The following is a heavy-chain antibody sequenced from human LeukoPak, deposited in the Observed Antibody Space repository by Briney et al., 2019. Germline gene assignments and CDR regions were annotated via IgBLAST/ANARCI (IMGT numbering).Heavy chain of an antibody. J-gene: IGHJ4*02. CDR1: GGSISSSNW. V-gene: IGHV4-4*02. Sequence: PSGTLSLTRAVSGGSISSSNWWSWVRQPPGKGLEWIGEIYHSGSTNYNPSLKSRVTISVDKSKNQFSLKLSSVTAADTAVYYCASRVYYNFWSGYYPFDYWGQGTLVTVSS. CDR2: IYHSGST. CDR3: ASRVYYNFWSGYYPFDY. D-gene: IGHD3-3*01.